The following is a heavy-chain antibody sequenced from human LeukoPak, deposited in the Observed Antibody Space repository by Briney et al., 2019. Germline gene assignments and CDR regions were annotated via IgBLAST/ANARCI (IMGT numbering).Heavy chain of an antibody. D-gene: IGHD2-2*01. V-gene: IGHV3-23*01. CDR3: AKRYCSSTSCSFFDY. J-gene: IGHJ4*02. CDR2: ISGSGGST. Sequence: GGSVRLSCAASGFTFSSYAMSWVRQAPGKGLDWVSAISGSGGSTYYADSVKGRFTISRDNSKNTLYLQMNSLRAEDTAVYHCAKRYCSSTSCSFFDYWGQGTLVTVSS. CDR1: GFTFSSYA.